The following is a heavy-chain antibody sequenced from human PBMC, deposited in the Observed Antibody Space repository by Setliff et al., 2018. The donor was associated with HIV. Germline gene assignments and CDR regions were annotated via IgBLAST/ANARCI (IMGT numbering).Heavy chain of an antibody. J-gene: IGHJ3*01. V-gene: IGHV4-34*01. CDR1: GGSFSVYY. D-gene: IGHD3-3*01. CDR2: INHSGST. Sequence: SETLSLTCAVYGGSFSVYYWNWIRQPPGKGLEWIGEINHSGSTNYNPSLKSRVTISVDTSKNQFSLKLSSVTAADTAMYFCARGDNFWSGYNFWGQGTMVTVSS. CDR3: ARGDNFWSGYNF.